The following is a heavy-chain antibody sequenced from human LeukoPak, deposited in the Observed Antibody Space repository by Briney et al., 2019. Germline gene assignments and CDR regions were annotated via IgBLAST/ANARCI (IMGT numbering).Heavy chain of an antibody. J-gene: IGHJ4*02. V-gene: IGHV3-74*01. D-gene: IGHD1-26*01. CDR3: VRDGIGGSYFY. CDR1: GFTFSSCW. CDR2: INTDGSTT. Sequence: PGGSLRLSCAASGFTFSSCWMHWVRQAPGKGLVWVARINTDGSTTSYSESVKGRFTISRDNAKNTLYVLMSSLRAEDTAVYYCVRDGIGGSYFYWGQGTLVTVSS.